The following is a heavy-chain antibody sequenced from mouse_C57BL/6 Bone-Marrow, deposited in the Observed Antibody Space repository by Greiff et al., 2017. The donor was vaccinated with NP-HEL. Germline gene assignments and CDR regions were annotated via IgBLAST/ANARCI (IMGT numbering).Heavy chain of an antibody. CDR1: GFNIKDYY. V-gene: IGHV14-2*01. CDR3: ASPLITTVVNYAMDY. Sequence: EVQLQQSGAELVKPGASVKLSCTASGFNIKDYYMHWVKQRTEQGLEWIGRIDPEDGETKYAPKFQGKATITADTSSNTAYLQLSSLTSEDTAVYYCASPLITTVVNYAMDYWGQGTSVTVSS. CDR2: IDPEDGET. D-gene: IGHD1-1*01. J-gene: IGHJ4*01.